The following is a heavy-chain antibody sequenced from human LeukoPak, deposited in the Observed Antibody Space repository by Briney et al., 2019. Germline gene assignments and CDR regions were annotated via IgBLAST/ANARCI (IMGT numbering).Heavy chain of an antibody. Sequence: PGRSLRLSCAASGFTFVDYAMHWVRQAPGKGLEWVSGISWSGGSTDYADSVKGRFTISRDNNKNYLYLQINSLRAEDTALEYCSKYDGPYYDFWTPSDYWGQGTLVTVSS. D-gene: IGHD3-3*01. CDR3: SKYDGPYYDFWTPSDY. CDR1: GFTFVDYA. V-gene: IGHV3-9*01. J-gene: IGHJ4*02. CDR2: ISWSGGST.